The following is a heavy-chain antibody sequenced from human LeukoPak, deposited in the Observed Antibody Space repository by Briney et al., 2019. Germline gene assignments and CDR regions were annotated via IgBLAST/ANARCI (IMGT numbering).Heavy chain of an antibody. Sequence: PGGSLRLSCAASGFTFSTYSMNWVRQAPGKGLEWVSSISSSSSYIYYADSVKGRFTISRDNAKNSLFLQMNSLRAEDTAVYYCARDSVTYSSNFDYWGQGTLVTVSS. CDR3: ARDSVTYSSNFDY. D-gene: IGHD6-19*01. CDR1: GFTFSTYS. J-gene: IGHJ4*02. V-gene: IGHV3-21*01. CDR2: ISSSSSYI.